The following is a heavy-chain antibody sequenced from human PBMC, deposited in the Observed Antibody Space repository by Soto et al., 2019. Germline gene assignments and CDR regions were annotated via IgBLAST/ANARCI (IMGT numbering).Heavy chain of an antibody. CDR3: ARDAGPAAIHYFDY. CDR2: IYTSGST. D-gene: IGHD2-2*01. Sequence: SETLSLTCTVSGGSISSYYWSWIRQPAGKGLEWIGRIYTSGSTNYNPSLKSRVTMSVDTSKNQFSLKLSSVTAADTAVYYCARDAGPAAIHYFDYWGQGTLVTVSS. CDR1: GGSISSYY. J-gene: IGHJ4*02. V-gene: IGHV4-4*07.